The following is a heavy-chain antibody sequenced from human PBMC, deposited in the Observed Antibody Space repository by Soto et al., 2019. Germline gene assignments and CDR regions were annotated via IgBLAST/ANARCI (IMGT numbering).Heavy chain of an antibody. D-gene: IGHD3-16*01. CDR2: IYYSGNT. J-gene: IGHJ4*02. CDR3: AREGGESSDGLDYFEN. CDR1: GGSTSSDNY. Sequence: SETLSLTCTVSGGSTSSDNYWSWIRQPPGKGLEWIGHIYYSGNTDYDPSLKSRLAISIDTSKNQFSLKLSSVTAADTAVYFCAREGGESSDGLDYFENWGQGPLVT. V-gene: IGHV4-30-4*01.